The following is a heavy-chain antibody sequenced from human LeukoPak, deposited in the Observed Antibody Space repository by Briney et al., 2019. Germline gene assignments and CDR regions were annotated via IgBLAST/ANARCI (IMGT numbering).Heavy chain of an antibody. CDR2: ITWNGGYT. D-gene: IGHD6-6*01. Sequence: GGSLRLSCAASGFNFEDFGMHWVRQAPGKGLEWVSYITWNGGYTYYADSVKGRFTISRDNAKNSLYLQMNSLRAEDTAVYYCASMSKIDYWGQGTLVTVSS. J-gene: IGHJ4*02. V-gene: IGHV3-43D*03. CDR3: ASMSKIDY. CDR1: GFNFEDFG.